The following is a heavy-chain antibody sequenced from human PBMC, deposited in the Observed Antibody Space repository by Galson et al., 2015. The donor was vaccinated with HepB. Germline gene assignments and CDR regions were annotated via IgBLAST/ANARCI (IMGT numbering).Heavy chain of an antibody. CDR1: GYTFRSYG. J-gene: IGHJ6*02. CDR2: TSVYNGNT. CDR3: ARDHYYDFWSGHPTPVTVGYYGMDV. V-gene: IGHV1-18*01. Sequence: QSGAEVKEPGASVKVSCKVSGYTFRSYGISWVRQAPGQGLEWVGWTSVYNGNTDSGHKVQGRVTLTADTSTSTAYLELRGLRSDGTAVYYCARDHYYDFWSGHPTPVTVGYYGMDVWGQGTAVTVSS. D-gene: IGHD3-3*01.